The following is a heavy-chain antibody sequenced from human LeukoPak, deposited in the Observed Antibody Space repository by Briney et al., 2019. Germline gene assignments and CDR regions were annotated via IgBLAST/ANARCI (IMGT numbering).Heavy chain of an antibody. V-gene: IGHV4-28*01. CDR3: ARTQRHCXGGSCYSVRPYYYYYMDX. J-gene: IGHJ6*03. CDR2: IYYSGST. CDR1: GYSISSSNW. Sequence: PSETLSLTCAVSGYSISSSNWWGWIRQPPGKGLEWIGYIYYSGSTNYNPSLKSRVTISVDTSKNQFSLKLRSVTAADTAVYYCARTQRHCXGGSCYSVRPYYYYYMDXWGKGTXXTV. D-gene: IGHD2-15*01.